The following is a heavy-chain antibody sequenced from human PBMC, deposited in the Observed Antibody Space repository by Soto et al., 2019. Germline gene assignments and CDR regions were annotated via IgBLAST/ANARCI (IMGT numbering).Heavy chain of an antibody. V-gene: IGHV4-30-2*01. Sequence: PSETLSLTCDVSGDTISTGGYTWAWIRQPPGKALEWIGHTYHSGNPYYNPSLKSRVIISVDRSKNSLFLQLNSLRAGDTAVYYCAVGRGFCISTSCPGSDYFDYWGQGTLVTVSS. CDR2: TYHSGNP. D-gene: IGHD2-2*01. J-gene: IGHJ4*02. CDR3: AVGRGFCISTSCPGSDYFDY. CDR1: GDTISTGGYT.